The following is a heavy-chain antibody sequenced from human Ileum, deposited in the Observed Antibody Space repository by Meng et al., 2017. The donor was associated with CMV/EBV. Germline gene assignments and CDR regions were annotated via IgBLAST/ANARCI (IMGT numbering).Heavy chain of an antibody. CDR1: GFTFRDYY. V-gene: IGHV3-11*04. CDR2: ISASGTTI. CDR3: ARDRRHYGDSSGYGSLDD. Sequence: GVSLRLSCAASGFTFRDYYITWIRQAPGKGLEWVSYISASGTTIYYADSVKGRFTISRDNAKNSLYLQMYSLRAEDTAVYYCARDRRHYGDSSGYGSLDDWGQGTRVTVAS. D-gene: IGHD3-22*01. J-gene: IGHJ4*02.